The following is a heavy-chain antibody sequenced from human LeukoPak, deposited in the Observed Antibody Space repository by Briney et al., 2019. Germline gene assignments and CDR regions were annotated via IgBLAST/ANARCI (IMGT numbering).Heavy chain of an antibody. J-gene: IGHJ4*02. CDR1: GFTFSNYW. Sequence: GGSLRLSCAASGFTFSNYWMTWVRQAAGRGLEWVANIKPDGTKKYYVDSVKGRFAISRDNTKNSLYLQMNSLRVEDTAVNYCASQPAVLDPDYWGQGILVTVSS. V-gene: IGHV3-7*01. D-gene: IGHD2-2*01. CDR3: ASQPAVLDPDY. CDR2: IKPDGTKK.